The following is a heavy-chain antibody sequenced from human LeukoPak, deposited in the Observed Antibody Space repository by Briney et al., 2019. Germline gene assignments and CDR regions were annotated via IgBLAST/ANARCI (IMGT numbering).Heavy chain of an antibody. CDR2: MNPNSGNT. V-gene: IGHV1-8*01. J-gene: IGHJ4*02. D-gene: IGHD6-19*01. CDR3: ARVRAVADPFDY. Sequence: ASVKLSCKASGYTFTSYDINWVRQATGQGLEWMGWMNPNSGNTGYAQKFQGRVTMTRNTSISTAYMELSSLRSEDTAVYYCARVRAVADPFDYWGQGTLVTVSS. CDR1: GYTFTSYD.